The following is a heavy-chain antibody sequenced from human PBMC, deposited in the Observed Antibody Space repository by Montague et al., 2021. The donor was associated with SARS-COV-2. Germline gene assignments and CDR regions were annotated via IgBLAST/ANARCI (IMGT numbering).Heavy chain of an antibody. CDR1: GDSISSSPYY. D-gene: IGHD3-22*01. CDR3: ARLSEVTTSFDN. CDR2: INYGGTT. V-gene: IGHV4-39*01. J-gene: IGHJ4*01. Sequence: SETLSLTCTVSGDSISSSPYYWGWIRQPPGRGLEWIGNINYGGTTYYNPSLRSRVTTPLDTSRDQFSLKLNSVTAADTAVYYCARLSEVTTSFDNWGHGTLVTVSS.